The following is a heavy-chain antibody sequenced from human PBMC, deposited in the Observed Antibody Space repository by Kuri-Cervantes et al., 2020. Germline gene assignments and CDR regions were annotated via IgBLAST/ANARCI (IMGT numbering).Heavy chain of an antibody. CDR3: AKGYHGYNLAVDY. CDR2: ISGSCDST. V-gene: IGHV3-23*01. Sequence: GESLKISCAASGFTFSSYAMSWVLQAPGKGLEWVSAISGSCDSTYYADSVKGRFTISRDNSNNTLYLQMNSLRAEDTAVYYCAKGYHGYNLAVDYWGQGTLVTVSS. CDR1: GFTFSSYA. D-gene: IGHD5-24*01. J-gene: IGHJ4*02.